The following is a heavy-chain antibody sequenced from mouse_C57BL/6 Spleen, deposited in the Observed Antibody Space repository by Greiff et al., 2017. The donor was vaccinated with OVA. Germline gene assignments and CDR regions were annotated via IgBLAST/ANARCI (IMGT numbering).Heavy chain of an antibody. V-gene: IGHV5-17*01. CDR3: ARPLRRGYYAMDY. J-gene: IGHJ4*01. CDR2: ISSGSSSI. D-gene: IGHD2-12*01. Sequence: EVMLVESGGGLVKPGGSLKLSCAASGFTFSDYGMYWVRQAPEKGLEWVAYISSGSSSIYYADTVKGRFTMPRDNAKNTLFLQMTSLRSEDTAMYYCARPLRRGYYAMDYWGQGTSVTVSS. CDR1: GFTFSDYG.